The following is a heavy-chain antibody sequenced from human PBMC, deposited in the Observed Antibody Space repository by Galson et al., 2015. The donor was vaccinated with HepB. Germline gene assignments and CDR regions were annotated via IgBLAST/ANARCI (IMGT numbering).Heavy chain of an antibody. D-gene: IGHD1-7*01. V-gene: IGHV3-30*03. CDR1: GFTFSNYG. CDR3: AREDNWNYWLY. Sequence: SLRLSCAASGFTFSNYGLHWVRQGPGKGLEWVAIISYDGTDKKYADSVKGRFTISRDNSNNKLYLQLNSLRVEDTAVYYCAREDNWNYWLYWGQGTLGTISS. J-gene: IGHJ4*02. CDR2: ISYDGTDK.